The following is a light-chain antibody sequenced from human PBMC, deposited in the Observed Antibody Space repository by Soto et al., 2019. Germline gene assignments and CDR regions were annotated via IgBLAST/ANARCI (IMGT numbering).Light chain of an antibody. V-gene: IGKV1-39*01. Sequence: DIQMTQSPSSLSASVGDRVTITCRASQSISSYLNWYQQKPGKAPKLLIYAASSLQSVVPSRFSASASGTDFPITISSLQPEDFANYYCQQSYSTPYTFGPGTKVDIK. CDR3: QQSYSTPYT. J-gene: IGKJ3*01. CDR2: AAS. CDR1: QSISSY.